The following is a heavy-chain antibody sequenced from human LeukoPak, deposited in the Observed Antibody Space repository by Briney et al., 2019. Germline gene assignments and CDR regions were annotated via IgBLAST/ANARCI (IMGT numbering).Heavy chain of an antibody. D-gene: IGHD6-13*01. V-gene: IGHV4-61*01. CDR3: ARVAGGYYYYYGMDV. CDR2: IYYSGST. CDR1: GGSFSSGSYY. Sequence: SETLSLTCTVSGGSFSSGSYYWSWIRQPPGKGLEWIGYIYYSGSTNYNPSLKSRVTISVDTSKNQFSLKLSSVTAADAAVYYCARVAGGYYYYYGMDVWGKGTTVTVSS. J-gene: IGHJ6*04.